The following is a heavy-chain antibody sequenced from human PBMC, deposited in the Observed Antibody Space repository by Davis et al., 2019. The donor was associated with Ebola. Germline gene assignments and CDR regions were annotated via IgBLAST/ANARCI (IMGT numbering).Heavy chain of an antibody. J-gene: IGHJ6*02. D-gene: IGHD1-20*01. CDR2: IVVGSGNT. CDR3: AAEGNWSHRVIGYYYGMDV. V-gene: IGHV1-58*01. Sequence: AASVKVSCKASGFTFTSSAVQWVRQARGQRLEWIGWIVVGSGNTNYAQKFQERVTITRDMSTSTAYMELSSLRSEDTAVYYCAAEGNWSHRVIGYYYGMDVWGQGTTVTVSS. CDR1: GFTFTSSA.